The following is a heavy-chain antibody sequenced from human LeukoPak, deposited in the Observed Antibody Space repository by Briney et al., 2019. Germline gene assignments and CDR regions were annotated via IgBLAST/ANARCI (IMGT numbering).Heavy chain of an antibody. CDR1: GYSFTTYW. CDR2: IYPGDSDT. Sequence: GESLKISCEASGYSFTTYWIGWVRQMPGKGLEWMGIIYPGDSDTGYSPSFQGQVTISADKSISTAYLQWSSLKASDTAMYYCARQHGSGSYYSRAIDYWGQGTLVTVSS. V-gene: IGHV5-51*01. D-gene: IGHD3-10*01. CDR3: ARQHGSGSYYSRAIDY. J-gene: IGHJ4*02.